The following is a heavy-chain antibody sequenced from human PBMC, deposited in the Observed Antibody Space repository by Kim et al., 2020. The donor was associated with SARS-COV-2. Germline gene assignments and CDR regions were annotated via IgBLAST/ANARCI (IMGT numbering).Heavy chain of an antibody. CDR1: GYTFTSYA. CDR2: INTNTGNP. V-gene: IGHV7-4-1*02. Sequence: ASVKVSCKASGYTFTSYAMNWVRQAPGQGLEWMGWINTNTGNPTYAQGFTGRFVFSLDTSVSTAYLQISSLKAEDTAVYYCARETPSVGVPAAPHYYYGMDVWGQGTTVTVSS. J-gene: IGHJ6*02. D-gene: IGHD2-2*01. CDR3: ARETPSVGVPAAPHYYYGMDV.